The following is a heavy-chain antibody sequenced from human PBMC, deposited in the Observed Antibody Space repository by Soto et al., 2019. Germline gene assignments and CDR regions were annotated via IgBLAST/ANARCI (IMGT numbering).Heavy chain of an antibody. CDR3: ARDRAGRGAFYYYYGMDV. Sequence: QVQLVQSGAEVRKPGASVKVSCKASGYTFTSYYMHWVRQAPGQGLEWMGIIHPSGGSTSYAQRVQGRVTMTRDTSTTTVYMELSSLRSDDTAVYYCARDRAGRGAFYYYYGMDVWGQGTTVTVSS. CDR1: GYTFTSYY. D-gene: IGHD6-13*01. CDR2: IHPSGGST. V-gene: IGHV1-46*01. J-gene: IGHJ6*02.